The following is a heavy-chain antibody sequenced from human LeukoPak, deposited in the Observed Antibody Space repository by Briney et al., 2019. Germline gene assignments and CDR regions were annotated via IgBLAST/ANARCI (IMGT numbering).Heavy chain of an antibody. V-gene: IGHV3-49*04. D-gene: IGHD1-26*01. CDR1: GFTFGDYA. Sequence: GGSLRLSCTASGFTFGDYAMSWVRQAPGKGLEWVGFIRSKAYGGTTEYAASVKGRFTISRDDSKSIAYLQMNSLKTEDTAVYYCTGHPTLYSGSYHYYYYYGMDVWGQGTTVTVSS. CDR2: IRSKAYGGTT. CDR3: TGHPTLYSGSYHYYYYYGMDV. J-gene: IGHJ6*02.